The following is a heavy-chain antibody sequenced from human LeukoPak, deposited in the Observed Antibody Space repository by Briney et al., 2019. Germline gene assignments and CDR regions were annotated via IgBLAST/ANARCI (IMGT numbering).Heavy chain of an antibody. J-gene: IGHJ4*02. Sequence: SSVKVSCKASGGTFSSYAISWVRQAPGQRLEWMGGIIPIFGTANYAQKFQGRVTITTDESTSTAYMELSSLRSEDTAVYYCAVTKSGYSYGSPSYYFDYWGQGTLVTVSS. CDR3: AVTKSGYSYGSPSYYFDY. CDR2: IIPIFGTA. V-gene: IGHV1-69*05. CDR1: GGTFSSYA. D-gene: IGHD5-18*01.